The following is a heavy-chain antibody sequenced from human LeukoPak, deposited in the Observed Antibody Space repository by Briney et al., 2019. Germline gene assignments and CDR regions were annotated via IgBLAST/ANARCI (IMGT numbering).Heavy chain of an antibody. CDR2: ISYDGSNK. J-gene: IGHJ6*03. CDR3: AKAAPWRVLAAAGYYYYYYMDV. V-gene: IGHV3-30*18. Sequence: PGGSLRLSCAASGFTFSSYAMSWVRQAPGKGLEWVAVISYDGSNKYYADSVKGRFTISRDNSKNTLYLQMNSLRAEDTAVYYCAKAAPWRVLAAAGYYYYYYMDVRGKGTTVTVSS. CDR1: GFTFSSYA. D-gene: IGHD6-13*01.